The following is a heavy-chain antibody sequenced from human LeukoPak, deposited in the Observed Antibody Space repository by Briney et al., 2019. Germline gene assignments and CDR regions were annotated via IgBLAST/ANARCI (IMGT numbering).Heavy chain of an antibody. CDR3: ARGGSAGIAAACYSLDP. Sequence: ASVKVSCKASGYTFTGYYMHWVRQAPGQGLEWMGGINPNSGGTNYAQKFQGRVTMTRDTSISTAYMELSRLRSDDTGVYYCARGGSAGIAAACYSLDPWGQGTLVTVSS. J-gene: IGHJ5*02. CDR2: INPNSGGT. V-gene: IGHV1-2*02. CDR1: GYTFTGYY. D-gene: IGHD6-13*01.